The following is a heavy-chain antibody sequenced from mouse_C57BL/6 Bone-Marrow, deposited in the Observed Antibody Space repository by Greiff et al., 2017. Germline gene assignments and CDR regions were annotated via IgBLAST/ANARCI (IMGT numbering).Heavy chain of an antibody. Sequence: EVQLVESGGGLVKPGGFLKLSCAASGFTFSDYGMHWVRQAPEKGLEWVAYISSGSSTIYYAVTVKGRFTISRDNAKNTLFLQMTSLRSEDTAMYYCASWGYSYEGSWFAYWGQGTLVTVSA. V-gene: IGHV5-17*01. CDR1: GFTFSDYG. CDR3: ASWGYSYEGSWFAY. D-gene: IGHD2-12*01. CDR2: ISSGSSTI. J-gene: IGHJ3*01.